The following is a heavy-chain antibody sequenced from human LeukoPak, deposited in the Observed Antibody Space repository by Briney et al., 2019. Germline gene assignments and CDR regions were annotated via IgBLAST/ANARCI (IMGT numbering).Heavy chain of an antibody. Sequence: PGGPLRLSCTVSGFTFSAHRMSWVRQAPGKGLEWVANIYQGGSETHYVDSVKGRFTISRDNAKNSLYLHLSSLRAEDTAVYYCAREGTFGYHYFDYWGQGALVTVSS. J-gene: IGHJ4*02. CDR2: IYQGGSET. D-gene: IGHD3-3*01. V-gene: IGHV3-7*01. CDR1: GFTFSAHR. CDR3: AREGTFGYHYFDY.